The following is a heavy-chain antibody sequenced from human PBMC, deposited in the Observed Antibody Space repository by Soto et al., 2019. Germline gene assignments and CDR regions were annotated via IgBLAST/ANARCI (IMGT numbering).Heavy chain of an antibody. CDR2: ISYDGSNK. J-gene: IGHJ6*02. CDR3: ARTQVAAVGCCDYYYYGMDV. Sequence: GGSLRLSCAASGFTFSSYAMHWVRQAPGKGLEWVAVISYDGSNKYYADSVKGRFTISRDNSKNTPYLQMNSLRAEDTAVYYCARTQVAAVGCCDYYYYGMDVWGQGTTVTVSS. D-gene: IGHD6-13*01. V-gene: IGHV3-30-3*01. CDR1: GFTFSSYA.